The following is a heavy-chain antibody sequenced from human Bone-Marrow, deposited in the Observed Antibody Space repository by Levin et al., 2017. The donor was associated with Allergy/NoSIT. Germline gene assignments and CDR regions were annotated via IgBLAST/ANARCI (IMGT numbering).Heavy chain of an antibody. V-gene: IGHV3-30-3*01. J-gene: IGHJ4*02. CDR1: RFAFSMFA. CDR3: ARDPRPIQGPRNYLDD. Sequence: PGGSLRLSCDASRFAFSMFAMHWVRQAPGKGLEWVAVTSTDGSNRFYAESVRGRFTISRDNSNNKLYLQMNSLRAEDTALYYCARDPRPIQGPRNYLDDWGQGTLVTVSS. CDR2: TSTDGSNR.